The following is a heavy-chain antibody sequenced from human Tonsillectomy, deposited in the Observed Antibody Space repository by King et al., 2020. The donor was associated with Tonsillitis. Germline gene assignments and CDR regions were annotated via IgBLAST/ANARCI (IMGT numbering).Heavy chain of an antibody. Sequence: TLKESGPTLVRPTQTLTLTCTFSGFSLSTSGVGVGWIRQPPGQALEWLALIYWNEDKRYSPSLKSRLTITKDTSKNQVVLTMTNMDPVDTATYYCAHVEYSNPFDYWGQGTLVTVSS. CDR1: GFSLSTSGVG. V-gene: IGHV2-5*01. CDR2: IYWNEDK. J-gene: IGHJ4*02. D-gene: IGHD6-13*01. CDR3: AHVEYSNPFDY.